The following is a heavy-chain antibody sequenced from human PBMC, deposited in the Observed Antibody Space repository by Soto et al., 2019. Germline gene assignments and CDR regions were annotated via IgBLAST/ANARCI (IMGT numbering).Heavy chain of an antibody. CDR2: IYPGDSDT. V-gene: IGHV5-51*01. CDR1: GYSFTSYW. D-gene: IGHD6-19*01. Sequence: GESLKISCKGSGYSFTSYWIGWVRQMPGKGLEWMGIIYPGDSDTRYSPSFQGQVTISADKSISTAYLQWSSLKASDTAMYYCARQSTGDNSSGRYGAFDIWGQGTMVTVSS. CDR3: ARQSTGDNSSGRYGAFDI. J-gene: IGHJ3*02.